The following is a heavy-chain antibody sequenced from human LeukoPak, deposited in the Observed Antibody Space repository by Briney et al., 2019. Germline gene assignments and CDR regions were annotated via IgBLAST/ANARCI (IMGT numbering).Heavy chain of an antibody. Sequence: SETLSLTCTVSGGSISSYYWSRIRQPPEKGLEWIGYIYYSGSTNYNPSLKSRVTISVDTSKNQFSLKLSSVTAADTAVYYCAGSYGSGSYLLFDYWGQGTLVTVSS. CDR2: IYYSGST. J-gene: IGHJ4*02. CDR3: AGSYGSGSYLLFDY. V-gene: IGHV4-59*01. D-gene: IGHD3-10*01. CDR1: GGSISSYY.